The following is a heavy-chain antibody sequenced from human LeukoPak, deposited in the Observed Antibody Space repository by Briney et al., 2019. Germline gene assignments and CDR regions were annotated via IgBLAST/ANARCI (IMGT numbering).Heavy chain of an antibody. CDR2: IYTSGST. J-gene: IGHJ4*02. Sequence: SQTLSLTCTVSGGSISSGSYYWSWIRQPAGKGLEWIGRIYTSGSTNYNPSLKSRVTISVDTSKNQFSLKLSSVTAADTAVYYCAGAYYYGSGSYRALQFDYWGQGTLVTVSS. V-gene: IGHV4-61*02. CDR3: AGAYYYGSGSYRALQFDY. CDR1: GGSISSGSYY. D-gene: IGHD3-10*01.